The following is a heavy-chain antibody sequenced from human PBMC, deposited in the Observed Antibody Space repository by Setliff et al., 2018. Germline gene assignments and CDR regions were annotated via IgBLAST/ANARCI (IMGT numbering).Heavy chain of an antibody. D-gene: IGHD5-12*01. V-gene: IGHV5-51*01. Sequence: PGESLKISCTTSGYDFNTYWSGWVRQVPGRGLEWVGIIYPHDSDTKYSPSFQGHVTISADRALSTVNLRWGSLKSSDTAMYYCARGRGGYNQEYFQYWGQGTMVTVSS. CDR3: ARGRGGYNQEYFQY. J-gene: IGHJ1*01. CDR1: GYDFNTYW. CDR2: IYPHDSDT.